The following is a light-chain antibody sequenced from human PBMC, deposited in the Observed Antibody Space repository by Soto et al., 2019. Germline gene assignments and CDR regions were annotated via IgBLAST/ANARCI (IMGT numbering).Light chain of an antibody. J-gene: IGKJ3*01. CDR1: QSVSSSY. CDR2: GAS. Sequence: EIVLTQSPGTLSLSPGERATLSCRASQSVSSSYLAWYQQKPGQAPRLLIYGASSRATGIPDRFSGSGSGTDFTLTSSRLEPEDFAVYYCQQYCKTFGPGTKGDIK. CDR3: QQYCKT. V-gene: IGKV3-20*01.